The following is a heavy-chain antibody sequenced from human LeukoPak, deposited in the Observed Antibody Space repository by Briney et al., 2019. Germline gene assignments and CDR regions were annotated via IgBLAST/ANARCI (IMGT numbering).Heavy chain of an antibody. J-gene: IGHJ4*02. V-gene: IGHV4-59*08. CDR2: IYYSGRT. D-gene: IGHD3-22*01. Sequence: SETLSLTCTVSGGSISSYYWSWIRQPPGKGLEWIGYIYYSGRTNYNPSLKSRVTISVDTSKNQFSLKLSSVTAADTAVYYCARQQLGYYGYWGQGTLVTVSS. CDR1: GGSISSYY. CDR3: ARQQLGYYGY.